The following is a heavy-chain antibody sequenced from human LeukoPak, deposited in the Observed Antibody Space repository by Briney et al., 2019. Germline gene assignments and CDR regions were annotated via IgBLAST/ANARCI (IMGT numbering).Heavy chain of an antibody. D-gene: IGHD4-11*01. V-gene: IGHV1-69*01. Sequence: ASGKVSCKASGGTFSSYIISWVRQAPGQGLEWMGGITPIFGRANYAQKFQGRVTITAVESKSTAYMELRSLRSEDTAVYYCAREWDYSYQPSYGMDVWGQGTTVTVSS. CDR3: AREWDYSYQPSYGMDV. CDR2: ITPIFGRA. J-gene: IGHJ6*02. CDR1: GGTFSSYI.